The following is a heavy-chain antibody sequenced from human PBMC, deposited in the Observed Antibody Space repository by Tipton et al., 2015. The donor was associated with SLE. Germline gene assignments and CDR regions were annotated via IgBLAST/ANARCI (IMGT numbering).Heavy chain of an antibody. CDR3: ARQQRGNYGMDV. V-gene: IGHV4-61*01. J-gene: IGHJ6*02. Sequence: TLSLTCTVSGGSVGSGSYYWSWIRQPPGKGLEWIGYIYYSGSTNYNPSLKSRVTISVDTSKNQFSLKLSSVTAADTAVYYCARQQRGNYGMDVWGQGTTVTVSS. CDR1: GGSVGSGSYY. CDR2: IYYSGST. D-gene: IGHD6-13*01.